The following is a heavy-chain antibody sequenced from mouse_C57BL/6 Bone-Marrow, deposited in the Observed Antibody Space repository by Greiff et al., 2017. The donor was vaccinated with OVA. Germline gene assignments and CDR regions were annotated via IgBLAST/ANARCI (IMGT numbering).Heavy chain of an antibody. D-gene: IGHD2-5*01. CDR2: ISNGGGST. Sequence: EVKLVESGGGLVQPGGSLKLSCAASGFTFSDYYMYWVRQTPEKRLEWVAYISNGGGSTYYPATVKGRFTISRDNAKNTLYLQMSRLKSGDTAMYYCARPGYSNYLYAMDYWGQGTSVTVSS. V-gene: IGHV5-12*01. J-gene: IGHJ4*01. CDR3: ARPGYSNYLYAMDY. CDR1: GFTFSDYY.